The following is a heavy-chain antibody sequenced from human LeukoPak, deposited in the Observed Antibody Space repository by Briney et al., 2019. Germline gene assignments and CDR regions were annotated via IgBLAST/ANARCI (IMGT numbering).Heavy chain of an antibody. V-gene: IGHV3-30*18. CDR3: AKDPRGYGGYDLGYYFDY. D-gene: IGHD5-12*01. J-gene: IGHJ4*02. Sequence: GGSLRLSCAASGFTFSSYGMHWVRQAPGKGLEWVAVISYDGSNKYCADSVKGRFTISRDNSKNTLYLQMNSLRAEDTAVYYCAKDPRGYGGYDLGYYFDYWGQGTLVTVSS. CDR1: GFTFSSYG. CDR2: ISYDGSNK.